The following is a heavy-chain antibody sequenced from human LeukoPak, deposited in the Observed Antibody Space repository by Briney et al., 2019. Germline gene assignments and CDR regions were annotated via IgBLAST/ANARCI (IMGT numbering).Heavy chain of an antibody. CDR1: GFTFSRYA. J-gene: IGHJ4*02. CDR2: IWYDGSNK. D-gene: IGHD6-19*01. CDR3: ARTNIAVAGTTNFDY. Sequence: GGSLRLSCAASGFTFSRYAMHWVRQAPGKGLEWVAVIWYDGSNKYYADSVKGRFTISRDNSKNTLYLQMNSLRAEDTAVYYCARTNIAVAGTTNFDYWGQGTLVTVSS. V-gene: IGHV3-33*08.